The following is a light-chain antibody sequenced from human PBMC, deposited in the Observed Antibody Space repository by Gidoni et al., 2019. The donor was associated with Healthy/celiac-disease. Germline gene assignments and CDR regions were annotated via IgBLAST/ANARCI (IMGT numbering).Light chain of an antibody. CDR3: MQAIQTPLT. CDR1: QSLLHSNGYNY. Sequence: DIVMTQSPLSLPVTPGEPASISCRSSQSLLHSNGYNYLDWYLQKRVQSPQLLIYLGSNRASGVPERFSGSGSGTDFTLKSSRVEAEDVGVYYCMQAIQTPLTFGGGTKVEIK. CDR2: LGS. J-gene: IGKJ4*02. V-gene: IGKV2-28*01.